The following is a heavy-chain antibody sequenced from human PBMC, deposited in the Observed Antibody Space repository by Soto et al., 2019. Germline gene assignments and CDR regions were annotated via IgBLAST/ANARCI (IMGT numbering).Heavy chain of an antibody. CDR2: IYYSGST. J-gene: IGHJ4*02. V-gene: IGHV4-39*01. Sequence: QLQLQESGPGLVKPSETLSLTCTVSGGSISSSSYYWGWIRQPPGKGLEGIGSIYYSGSTYYNPSLESRVTIPVDTSKNQFSLQLSSVTAADTAVYYCARRGSSSWYGYWGQGTLVTVSS. CDR3: ARRGSSSWYGY. D-gene: IGHD6-13*01. CDR1: GGSISSSSYY.